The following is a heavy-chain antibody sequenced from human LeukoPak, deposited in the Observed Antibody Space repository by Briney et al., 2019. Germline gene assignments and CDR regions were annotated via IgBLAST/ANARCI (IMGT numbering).Heavy chain of an antibody. Sequence: GESLKISCKGSGYSFTSYWIGWVRQMPGKGLEWMGIIYPGDSDTRYSPSFQGQVTISADKSISTAYLQWSSLKASDTAMYYCARGDLYYYDTSGTPFDYWGQGTLVTVSS. CDR1: GYSFTSYW. CDR2: IYPGDSDT. CDR3: ARGDLYYYDTSGTPFDY. J-gene: IGHJ4*02. V-gene: IGHV5-51*01. D-gene: IGHD3-22*01.